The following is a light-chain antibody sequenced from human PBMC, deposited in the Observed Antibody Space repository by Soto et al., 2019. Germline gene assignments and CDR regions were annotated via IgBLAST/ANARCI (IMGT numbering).Light chain of an antibody. V-gene: IGLV1-47*01. CDR2: RDN. Sequence: QSVLTQPPSASGTPGQRVTIPCSGSRSNIGSNYVYWYQQFPGTAPKLLIYRDNHRPSGVPDRFSCSKSGTSASLAISGLRSDDEAEYYCATWDDSLSGVVFGGGTKLTVL. CDR3: ATWDDSLSGVV. CDR1: RSNIGSNY. J-gene: IGLJ3*02.